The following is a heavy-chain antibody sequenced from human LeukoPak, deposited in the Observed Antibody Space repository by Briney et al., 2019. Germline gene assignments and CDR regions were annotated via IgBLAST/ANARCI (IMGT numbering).Heavy chain of an antibody. J-gene: IGHJ4*02. V-gene: IGHV3-30*02. CDR3: AKNLREVVASFDY. CDR1: GFNFNSYG. Sequence: GGSLRLSCSASGFNFNSYGMHWVRQAPGKGLEWVAIIRYDGSNKYYADSVKGRFTISRDNSKNTLYLQMNSLRAEDTAVYYCAKNLREVVASFDYWGQGTLVTVSS. D-gene: IGHD2-15*01. CDR2: IRYDGSNK.